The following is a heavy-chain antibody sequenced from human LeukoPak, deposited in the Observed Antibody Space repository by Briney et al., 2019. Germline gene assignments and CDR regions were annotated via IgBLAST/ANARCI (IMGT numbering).Heavy chain of an antibody. D-gene: IGHD2-15*01. CDR3: ARGGRAAGYYYYGMDV. Sequence: GGSLRLSCAASGFTFSSYAMSWVRQAPGKGLEWVSAISGSGGSTYYADSVKGRFTISRDNSKNTLYLQMNSLRAEDTAVYYCARGGRAAGYYYYGMDVWGQGTTVTVSS. V-gene: IGHV3-23*01. J-gene: IGHJ6*02. CDR1: GFTFSSYA. CDR2: ISGSGGST.